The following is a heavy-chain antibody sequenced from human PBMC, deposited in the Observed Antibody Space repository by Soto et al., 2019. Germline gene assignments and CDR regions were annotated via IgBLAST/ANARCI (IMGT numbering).Heavy chain of an antibody. D-gene: IGHD2-8*02. CDR3: ARGMTPPGAPAWYYFDS. J-gene: IGHJ4*02. V-gene: IGHV4-4*07. Sequence: LSLTCTVSGASITGSSYWSWIRQPAGKGLEWIGRFSLSGTTSYNPSLRSRVTMSADVSKNQFSLRLTSVTAADTALYYCARGMTPPGAPAWYYFDSWGQGTLVTVSS. CDR1: GASITGSSY. CDR2: FSLSGTT.